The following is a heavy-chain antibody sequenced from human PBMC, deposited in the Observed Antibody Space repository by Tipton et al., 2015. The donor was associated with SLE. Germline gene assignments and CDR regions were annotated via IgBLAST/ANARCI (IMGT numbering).Heavy chain of an antibody. D-gene: IGHD2-2*01. J-gene: IGHJ6*03. Sequence: LRLSCTVSGGSISSYYWSWIRQPPGKGLEWIGYVYYSGSTNYNPSLKSRVTISVDTSKKQFSLKLSSVTAADTAVYYCARGKGYCSSTSCYAYYYYMDVWGKGTTVTVSS. CDR2: VYYSGST. CDR1: GGSISSYY. V-gene: IGHV4-59*01. CDR3: ARGKGYCSSTSCYAYYYYMDV.